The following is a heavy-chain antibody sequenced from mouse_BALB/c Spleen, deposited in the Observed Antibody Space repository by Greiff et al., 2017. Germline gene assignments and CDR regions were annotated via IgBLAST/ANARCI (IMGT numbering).Heavy chain of an antibody. CDR2: IWSGGST. CDR1: GFSLTSYG. CDR3: ARELGRAMDY. V-gene: IGHV2-2*02. D-gene: IGHD4-1*01. Sequence: QVQLKESGPGLVQPSQSLSITCTVSGFSLTSYGVHWVRQSPGKGLEWLGVIWSGGSTDYNAAFISRLSISKDNSKSQVFFKMNSLQANDTAIYYCARELGRAMDYWGQGTSVTVSS. J-gene: IGHJ4*01.